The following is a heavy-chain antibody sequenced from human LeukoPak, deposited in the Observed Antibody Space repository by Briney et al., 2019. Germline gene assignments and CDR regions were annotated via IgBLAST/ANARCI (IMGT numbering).Heavy chain of an antibody. Sequence: SETLSLTCNVSGGSISSGSYYWSWIRQPAGKGLEWMGRIYTSGSTNYNPSLKSRVTISVDTSKNQFSLKLSSVTAADTAVYYCARHRTYYYDSSGYYFLNWFDPWGQGTLVTVSS. D-gene: IGHD3-22*01. V-gene: IGHV4-61*02. CDR3: ARHRTYYYDSSGYYFLNWFDP. CDR2: IYTSGST. CDR1: GGSISSGSYY. J-gene: IGHJ5*02.